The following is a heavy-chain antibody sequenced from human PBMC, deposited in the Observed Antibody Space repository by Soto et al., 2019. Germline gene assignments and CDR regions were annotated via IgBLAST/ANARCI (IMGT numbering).Heavy chain of an antibody. Sequence: SLRLSCAASGLTFSSYGMHWVRQAPGKGLEWVAVISYDGSNKNYADSVKGRFTISRDNSKNTVYLQMNSLRAEDTAVYYCAKDTYYHDSSGYYIFDYWGQGTLVTVSS. J-gene: IGHJ4*02. V-gene: IGHV3-30*18. CDR2: ISYDGSNK. CDR3: AKDTYYHDSSGYYIFDY. CDR1: GLTFSSYG. D-gene: IGHD3-22*01.